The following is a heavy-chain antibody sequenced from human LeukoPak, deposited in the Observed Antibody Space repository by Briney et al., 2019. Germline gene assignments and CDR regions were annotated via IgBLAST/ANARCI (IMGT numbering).Heavy chain of an antibody. CDR2: ISGSGGST. CDR1: GFTFSSYA. Sequence: GGSLRLSCAASGFTFSSYAMSWVRQAPGKGLEWVSAISGSGGSTYYADSVKGRFTISRDNSKNTLYLQMNSLGAEDTAVYYCAKGGLGYCSSTSCLYFDYWGQGTLVTVSS. J-gene: IGHJ4*02. CDR3: AKGGLGYCSSTSCLYFDY. D-gene: IGHD2-2*01. V-gene: IGHV3-23*01.